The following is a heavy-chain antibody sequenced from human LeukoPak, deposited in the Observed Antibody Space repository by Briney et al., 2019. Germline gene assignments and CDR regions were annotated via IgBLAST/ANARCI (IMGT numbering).Heavy chain of an antibody. Sequence: GESLKISCNASGYSFTSYCTAWVGHMPGKGLEWWGIIYPGDSQARYSPSSQCQVATSSDNSTTTAYRQWSSLKASDTAMYYCARRTISSVGATTKQVGYIDYSGQGTLVTVSS. J-gene: IGHJ4*02. CDR3: ARRTISSVGATTKQVGYIDY. V-gene: IGHV5-51*01. CDR1: GYSFTSYC. D-gene: IGHD1-26*01. CDR2: IYPGDSQA.